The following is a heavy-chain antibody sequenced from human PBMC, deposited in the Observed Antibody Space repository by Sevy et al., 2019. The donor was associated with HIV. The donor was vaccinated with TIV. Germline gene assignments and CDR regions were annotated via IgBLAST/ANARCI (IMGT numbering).Heavy chain of an antibody. Sequence: GGSLRLSCTASGFTFSDFGVHWVRQAPGKGLEWVALMWYDGLNKYYADSVKGRFTISRDSSKKTIYLQMNNLRAEDTAVYYCARGPSLIVAGAAGYLDYWGQRTLVTVSS. V-gene: IGHV3-33*01. D-gene: IGHD2-21*01. CDR3: ARGPSLIVAGAAGYLDY. CDR1: GFTFSDFG. J-gene: IGHJ4*02. CDR2: MWYDGLNK.